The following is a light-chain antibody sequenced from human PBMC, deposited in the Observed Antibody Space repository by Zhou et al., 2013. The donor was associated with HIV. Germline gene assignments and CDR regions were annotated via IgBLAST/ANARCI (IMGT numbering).Light chain of an antibody. V-gene: IGLV2-14*03. CDR3: GSYAGSSIWI. J-gene: IGLJ2*01. Sequence: QSALTQPASVSGSPGQSITISCTGTSSDIGGYNYVSWYQQHPGKAPKFMIYDVSKRPSGVSNRFSGSKSGNTASLTVSGLQAEDESDYYCGSYAGSSIWIFGGGTKLTVL. CDR2: DVS. CDR1: SSDIGGYNY.